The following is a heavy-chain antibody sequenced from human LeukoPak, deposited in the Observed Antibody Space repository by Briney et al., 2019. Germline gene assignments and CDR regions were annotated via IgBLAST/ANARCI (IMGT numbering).Heavy chain of an antibody. Sequence: ASVKVSCKASGYTFTSYGISWVRQASGQGLEWMGWISAYNGNTNYAQKLQGRVTMTTDTSTSTAYMELRSLRSDDTAVYYCARAPWEVVAATGVDLDIWGQGTMVTVSS. CDR2: ISAYNGNT. CDR1: GYTFTSYG. CDR3: ARAPWEVVAATGVDLDI. V-gene: IGHV1-18*01. D-gene: IGHD2-15*01. J-gene: IGHJ3*02.